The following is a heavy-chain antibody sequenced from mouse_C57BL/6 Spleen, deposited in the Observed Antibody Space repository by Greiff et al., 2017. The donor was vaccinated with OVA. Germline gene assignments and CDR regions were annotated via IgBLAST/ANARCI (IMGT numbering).Heavy chain of an antibody. CDR3: ARQSYYSNDY. CDR1: GYTFTSYW. CDR2: IYPGSGST. J-gene: IGHJ2*01. Sequence: QVQLQQPGAELVKPGASVKMSCKASGYTFTSYWITWVKQRPGQGLEWIGDIYPGSGSTNYNAKFKSKATLTVDTSSSTAYMQLSSLTYEDSAVYYSARQSYYSNDYWGQGTTLTVSS. V-gene: IGHV1-55*01. D-gene: IGHD2-5*01.